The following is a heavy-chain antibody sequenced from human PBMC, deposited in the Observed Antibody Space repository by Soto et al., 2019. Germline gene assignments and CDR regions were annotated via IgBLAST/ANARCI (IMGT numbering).Heavy chain of an antibody. J-gene: IGHJ2*01. D-gene: IGHD1-26*01. CDR1: GGTFSSYA. Sequence: GASVKVSCKASGGTFSSYAISWVRQAPGQGLEWMGGIIPIFGTANYAQKFQGRVTITADESTSTAYMELSSLRSEDTAVYYCARRPWELPHWYFDLWGRGTLVTVSS. CDR3: ARRPWELPHWYFDL. CDR2: IIPIFGTA. V-gene: IGHV1-69*13.